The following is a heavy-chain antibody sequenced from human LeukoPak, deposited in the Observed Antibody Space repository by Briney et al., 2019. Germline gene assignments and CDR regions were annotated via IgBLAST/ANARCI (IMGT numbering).Heavy chain of an antibody. D-gene: IGHD6-13*01. CDR2: ISSSSSYT. CDR3: ARDLLTYSSSWDY. Sequence: GGSLRLSCAASGFTFSSYSMNWVRQAPGKGLEWVSSISSSSSYTYYADSVKGRFTISRDNVKNSLYLQMNSLRAEDTAVYYCARDLLTYSSSWDYWGQGTLVTVSS. J-gene: IGHJ4*02. CDR1: GFTFSSYS. V-gene: IGHV3-21*01.